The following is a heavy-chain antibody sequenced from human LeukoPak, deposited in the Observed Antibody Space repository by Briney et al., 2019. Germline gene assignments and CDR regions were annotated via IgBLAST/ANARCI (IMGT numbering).Heavy chain of an antibody. CDR3: ARVDYYDSSGYHGETYFDY. D-gene: IGHD3-22*01. CDR1: GYTFTGYY. Sequence: ASVKVSCKASGYTFTGYYMHWVRQAPGQGLEWMGWINPNSGGTNYAQKFQGRVTMTRDTSISTAYMELSRLRSHDTDVYYCARVDYYDSSGYHGETYFDYWGQGTLVTVSS. V-gene: IGHV1-2*02. CDR2: INPNSGGT. J-gene: IGHJ4*02.